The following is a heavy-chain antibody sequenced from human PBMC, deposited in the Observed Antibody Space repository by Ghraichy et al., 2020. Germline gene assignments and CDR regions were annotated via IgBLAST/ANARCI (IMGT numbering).Heavy chain of an antibody. J-gene: IGHJ6*02. Sequence: GGSLRLSCAASGFSFSTSTMTWVRQAPGRGLEWVAFITNSNYVSYSDSVKGRFTVSRDNAKNSLYLQMNSLRADDTAIYYCARIMGRDPIWFGEVLIYYHYALDVWGQGTTVNVSS. D-gene: IGHD3-10*01. CDR2: ITNSNYV. CDR3: ARIMGRDPIWFGEVLIYYHYALDV. CDR1: GFSFSTST. V-gene: IGHV3-21*01.